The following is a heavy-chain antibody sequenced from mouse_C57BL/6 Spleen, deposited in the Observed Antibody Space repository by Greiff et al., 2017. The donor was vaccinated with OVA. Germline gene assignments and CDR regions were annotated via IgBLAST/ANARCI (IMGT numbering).Heavy chain of an antibody. CDR3: ARDVHYYAMDY. CDR2: INPNNGGT. J-gene: IGHJ4*01. Sequence: EVQPQQSGPELVKPGASVKISCKASGYTFTDYYMNWVKQSHGKSLEWIGDINPNNGGTSYNQKFKGKATLTVDKSSSTAYMELRSLTSEDSAVYYCARDVHYYAMDYWGQGTSVTVSS. CDR1: GYTFTDYY. V-gene: IGHV1-26*01.